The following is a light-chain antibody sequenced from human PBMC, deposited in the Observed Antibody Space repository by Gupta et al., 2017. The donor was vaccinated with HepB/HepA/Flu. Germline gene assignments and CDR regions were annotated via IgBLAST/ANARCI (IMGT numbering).Light chain of an antibody. CDR2: SAS. Sequence: DIQLTQSPSFLSASVGDRVTITCRASLGIRNYLAWYQQKPGKAPKLLIYSASALQSGVPSRFSGGGFGTEFTLTIDSLQPEDFATYYCQHFDHFPLTFGHGTKLYI. CDR3: QHFDHFPLT. J-gene: IGKJ3*01. V-gene: IGKV1-9*01. CDR1: LGIRNY.